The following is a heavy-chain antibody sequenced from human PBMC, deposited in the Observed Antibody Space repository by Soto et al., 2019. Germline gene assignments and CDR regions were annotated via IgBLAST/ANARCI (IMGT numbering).Heavy chain of an antibody. Sequence: QVQLVQSGAEVKKPGASVKVSCKASGYTFTSYGISWVRQAPGQGLEWMGWISAYNGNTNYAQKLQGRVTMTTDTSTSTAYMELSSLRSDDTAVYYCARDGYYDSSGYRSDFDYWGQGTLVTFSS. CDR3: ARDGYYDSSGYRSDFDY. CDR1: GYTFTSYG. D-gene: IGHD3-22*01. V-gene: IGHV1-18*01. CDR2: ISAYNGNT. J-gene: IGHJ4*02.